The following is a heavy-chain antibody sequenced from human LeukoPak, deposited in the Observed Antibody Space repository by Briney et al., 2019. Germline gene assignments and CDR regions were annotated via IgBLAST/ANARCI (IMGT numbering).Heavy chain of an antibody. J-gene: IGHJ3*02. Sequence: ASVKVSCKASGYTFTSYGISWVRQAPGQGLEGMGWISAYNGNTNYAQKLQGRVTMTTDTSTSTAYMELRSLRSDDTAVYYCARVGYCTNGVCYDAFDIWGQGTMVTVSS. CDR1: GYTFTSYG. CDR2: ISAYNGNT. D-gene: IGHD2-8*01. CDR3: ARVGYCTNGVCYDAFDI. V-gene: IGHV1-18*01.